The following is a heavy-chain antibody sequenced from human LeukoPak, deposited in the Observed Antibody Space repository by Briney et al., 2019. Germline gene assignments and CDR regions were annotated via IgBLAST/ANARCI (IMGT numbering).Heavy chain of an antibody. J-gene: IGHJ4*02. Sequence: SETLSLTCTVSGGSISSYYWSWIRQPPGKGLEWIGYIYYSGSTNYNPSLESRVTISVDTSKNQFSLKLSSVTAADTAVYYCAREGSGSYLEVWGQGTLVTVSS. CDR3: AREGSGSYLEV. V-gene: IGHV4-59*01. CDR2: IYYSGST. CDR1: GGSISSYY. D-gene: IGHD3-10*01.